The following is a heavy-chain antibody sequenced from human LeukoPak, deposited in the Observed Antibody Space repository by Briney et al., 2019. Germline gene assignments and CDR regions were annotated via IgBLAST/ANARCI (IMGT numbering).Heavy chain of an antibody. J-gene: IGHJ4*02. CDR2: IYYSGST. CDR3: ARDGNYGGDFDY. D-gene: IGHD4-23*01. V-gene: IGHV4-59*01. CDR1: GGSISSYY. Sequence: SETLPLTCTVSGGSISSYYWSWIQQPPGKGLEWIGYIYYSGSTNCNPSLKSRVTISVDTSKNQFSQKLSSVTAADTAVYYCARDGNYGGDFDYWGQGTLVTVSS.